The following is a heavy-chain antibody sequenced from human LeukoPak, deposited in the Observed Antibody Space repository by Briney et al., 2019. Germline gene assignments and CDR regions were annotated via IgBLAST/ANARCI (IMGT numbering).Heavy chain of an antibody. J-gene: IGHJ4*02. CDR1: GGSISSSNW. Sequence: SGTLPLTCAVSGGSISSSNWWSWVRPPPGKGLEWIGEIYHSGSTNYNPSLKSRVTISVDKSKNQFSLKLSSVTAADTAVYYCARDPSIAAAGTFDYWGQGTLVTVSS. D-gene: IGHD6-13*01. CDR2: IYHSGST. V-gene: IGHV4-4*02. CDR3: ARDPSIAAAGTFDY.